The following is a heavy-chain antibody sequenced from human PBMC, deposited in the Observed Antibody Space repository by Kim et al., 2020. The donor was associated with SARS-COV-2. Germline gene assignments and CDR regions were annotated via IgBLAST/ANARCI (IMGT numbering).Heavy chain of an antibody. D-gene: IGHD2-2*01. J-gene: IGHJ4*02. Sequence: DSVKGRFTSSRDNSKNTMYLQMNSLRAEDTAVYYCAKFRVVVVPAVIDYWGQGTLVTVSS. CDR3: AKFRVVVVPAVIDY. V-gene: IGHV3-23*01.